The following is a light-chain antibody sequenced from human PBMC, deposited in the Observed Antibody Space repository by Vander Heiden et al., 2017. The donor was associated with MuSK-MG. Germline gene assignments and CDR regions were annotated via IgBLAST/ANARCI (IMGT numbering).Light chain of an antibody. V-gene: IGKV4-1*01. Sequence: DIVMTQSPDSLAASLGERATINCKSSQSVLYSSNNKNYLAWYQQKPGQPPKLLIYWASTRESGVPDRFSGSGSGTYFTLTISSLQAEDVAVYYCQQDDSTPFTFGHGTKVDIK. CDR3: QQDDSTPFT. CDR1: QSVLYSSNNKNY. J-gene: IGKJ3*01. CDR2: WAS.